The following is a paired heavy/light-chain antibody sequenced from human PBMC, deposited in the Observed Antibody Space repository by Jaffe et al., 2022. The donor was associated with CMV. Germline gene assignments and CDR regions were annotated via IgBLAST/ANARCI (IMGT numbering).Light chain of an antibody. J-gene: IGKJ1*01. CDR3: QQYYETPRT. Sequence: DVVMTQSPDSLAVSLGERATITCKSSQTLLYRSNNKNYLAWYQQRPGQPPTLLFYWASTRESGVPDRFTASGAGTDFTLTISSLQTEDVAVYYCQQYYETPRTFGQGTKVEIK. V-gene: IGKV4-1*01. CDR2: WAS. CDR1: QTLLYRSNNKNY.
Heavy chain of an antibody. J-gene: IGHJ4*02. CDR3: ANDGAHGDYLGH. V-gene: IGHV3-30*18. CDR1: GFIFKKFG. Sequence: QVQLVESGGGVVQPGKSLRLSCTTSGFIFKKFGINWVRQAPGKGLEWVAVISYDGSSTYYADSVKGRFTISRDNSKNTVFLQMSSLKAEDTALYYCANDGAHGDYLGHWGQGTPVTVSS. D-gene: IGHD4-17*01. CDR2: ISYDGSST.